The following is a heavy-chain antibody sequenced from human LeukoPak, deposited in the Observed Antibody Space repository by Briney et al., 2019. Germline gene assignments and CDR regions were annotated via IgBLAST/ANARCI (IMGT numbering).Heavy chain of an antibody. J-gene: IGHJ6*02. CDR1: GGSISSSSYY. CDR2: IYYSGST. CDR3: ARAIPFVWYRDYYYYGMDV. D-gene: IGHD1-1*01. Sequence: SETLSLTCTVSGGSISSSSYYWGWIRQPPGKGLEWIGSIYYSGSTYYNPSLKSRVTISVDTSKNQFSLKLSSVTAADTAVYYCARAIPFVWYRDYYYYGMDVWGQGTTVTVS. V-gene: IGHV4-39*01.